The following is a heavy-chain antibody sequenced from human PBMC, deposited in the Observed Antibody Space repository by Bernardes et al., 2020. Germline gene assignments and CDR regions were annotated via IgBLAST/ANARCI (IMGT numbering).Heavy chain of an antibody. CDR3: AKGGPEATGIAVAGGWFDP. CDR1: GFTFSSYA. CDR2: ISGSGGST. Sequence: GGSLRLSCAASGFTFSSYAMSWVRQAPGKGLEWVSAISGSGGSTYYADSVKGRFTISRDNSKNTLYLQMNSLRAEDTAVYYCAKGGPEATGIAVAGGWFDPWGQGTLVTVSS. V-gene: IGHV3-23*01. D-gene: IGHD6-19*01. J-gene: IGHJ5*02.